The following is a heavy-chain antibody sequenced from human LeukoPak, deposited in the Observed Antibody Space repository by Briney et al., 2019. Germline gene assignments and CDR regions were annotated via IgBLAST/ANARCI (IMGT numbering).Heavy chain of an antibody. D-gene: IGHD5-18*01. Sequence: PSETLSLTCTVSGYSISSGYYWGWIRQPPGKGLEWIGSIYYSGSTYYNPSLKSRVTISVDTSKNQFSLKLRSVTAADTAVYYCARDRGYSYGYGWFDPWGQGTLVTVSS. V-gene: IGHV4-38-2*02. J-gene: IGHJ5*02. CDR1: GYSISSGYY. CDR2: IYYSGST. CDR3: ARDRGYSYGYGWFDP.